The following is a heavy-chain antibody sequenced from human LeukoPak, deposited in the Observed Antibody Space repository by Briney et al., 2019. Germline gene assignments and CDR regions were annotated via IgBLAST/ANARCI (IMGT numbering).Heavy chain of an antibody. D-gene: IGHD3-10*01. CDR3: ARLSQLWFGDMSAFDY. CDR2: ISGSGNST. V-gene: IGHV3-23*01. CDR1: GFTFSSYA. Sequence: GGSLRLSCAASGFTFSSYAMSWVRQTPGKGLEWVSSISGSGNSTYYADSVKGRFTISRDNSKNTLYLQMNSLRAEDTAVCYCARLSQLWFGDMSAFDYWGQGTLVTVSP. J-gene: IGHJ4*02.